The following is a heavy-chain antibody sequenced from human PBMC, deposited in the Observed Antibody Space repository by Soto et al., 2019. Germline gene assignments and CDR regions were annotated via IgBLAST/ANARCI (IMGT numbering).Heavy chain of an antibody. CDR2: IIPIFGTA. J-gene: IGHJ6*02. Sequence: QVQLVQSGAEVKKPGSSVKVSCKASGGTFSSYAISWVRQAPGQGLEWMGGIIPIFGTANYAQKFQGRVTITADESTSTAYMELSSLRSEDTAVYYFARGYYDSSGYYRGGRGAGMDVWGQGTTVTVSS. CDR1: GGTFSSYA. CDR3: ARGYYDSSGYYRGGRGAGMDV. V-gene: IGHV1-69*01. D-gene: IGHD3-22*01.